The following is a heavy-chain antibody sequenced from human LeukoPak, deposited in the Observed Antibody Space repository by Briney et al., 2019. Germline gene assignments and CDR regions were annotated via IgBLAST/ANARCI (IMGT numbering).Heavy chain of an antibody. Sequence: SVKVSCKASGGTFSSYAISWVRQAPGQGLEWMGGIIPIFGTANYAQKVQGRVTITTDESKSTASMALSSLRSEDTAVYYCAKTNNGYCSSTSCYINWFDPWGQGTLVTVSS. CDR2: IIPIFGTA. CDR1: GGTFSSYA. D-gene: IGHD2-2*01. V-gene: IGHV1-69*05. CDR3: AKTNNGYCSSTSCYINWFDP. J-gene: IGHJ5*02.